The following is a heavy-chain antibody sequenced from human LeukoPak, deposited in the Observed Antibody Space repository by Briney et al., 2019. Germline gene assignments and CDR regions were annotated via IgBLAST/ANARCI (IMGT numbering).Heavy chain of an antibody. Sequence: GESLKISCKGSGYSFTNYWIGWVRQMPGKGLEWMGIIYPGDSDTRYSPSFQGQVTMSADKSISTAYLQWSSLKASDTATYYCARPSHNCSGGSCYSYYFDNWGQGTLVTVSS. D-gene: IGHD2-15*01. CDR2: IYPGDSDT. CDR1: GYSFTNYW. V-gene: IGHV5-51*01. CDR3: ARPSHNCSGGSCYSYYFDN. J-gene: IGHJ4*02.